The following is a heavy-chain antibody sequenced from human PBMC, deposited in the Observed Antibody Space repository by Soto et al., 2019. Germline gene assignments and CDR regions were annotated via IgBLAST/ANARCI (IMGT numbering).Heavy chain of an antibody. V-gene: IGHV3-48*01. CDR2: ISSSSSTI. CDR1: GFTFSSYS. J-gene: IGHJ4*02. Sequence: GGSLRLSCAASGFTFSSYSMNWVRQAPGKGLEWVSYISSSSSTIYYADSVKGRFTISRDNAKNSLYLQMNSLRAEDTAVYYCARDHDYSGYDDHFDYWGQGTLVTVSS. CDR3: ARDHDYSGYDDHFDY. D-gene: IGHD5-12*01.